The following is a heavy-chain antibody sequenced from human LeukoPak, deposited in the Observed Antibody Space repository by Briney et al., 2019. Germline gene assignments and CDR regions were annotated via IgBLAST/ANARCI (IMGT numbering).Heavy chain of an antibody. J-gene: IGHJ4*02. D-gene: IGHD3-22*01. Sequence: PSQTLSLTCTVSGGSISSGDYYWSWIRQPPGKGLEWIGYIYYSGSTYYNPSLKSRVTISVPTSNNQFSLKLSSVTAADTAVYYCARGDSAYYYDSSGYAYWGQGTLVTVSS. CDR1: GGSISSGDYY. CDR3: ARGDSAYYYDSSGYAY. V-gene: IGHV4-30-4*08. CDR2: IYYSGST.